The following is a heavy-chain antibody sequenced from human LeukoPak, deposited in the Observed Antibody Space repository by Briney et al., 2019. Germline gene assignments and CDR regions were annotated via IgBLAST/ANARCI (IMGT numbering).Heavy chain of an antibody. CDR3: ARDVGGLEEWFLGRDAFDI. CDR1: GGSISSGSYY. D-gene: IGHD3-3*01. CDR2: IYTSGST. J-gene: IGHJ3*02. Sequence: PSQTLSLTCTVSGGSISSGSYYWSWIRQPAGKGLEWIGRIYTSGSTNYNPSLKSRVTISVDTSKNQFSLKLSSVTAADTAVYYCARDVGGLEEWFLGRDAFDIWGQGTMVTVSS. V-gene: IGHV4-61*02.